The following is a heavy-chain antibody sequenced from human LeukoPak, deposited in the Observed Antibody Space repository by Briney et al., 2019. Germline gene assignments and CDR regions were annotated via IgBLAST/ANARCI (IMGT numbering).Heavy chain of an antibody. Sequence: GASVKVSCKASGGTFSSYAISWVRQAPGQGLEWMGGIIPIFGTANYAQKFQGRVTITADESTSTAYMELSSLRSEDTAVYYCARESHLGVRGFDYWGQGTLVTVSS. CDR3: ARESHLGVRGFDY. CDR2: IIPIFGTA. J-gene: IGHJ4*02. CDR1: GGTFSSYA. V-gene: IGHV1-69*13. D-gene: IGHD3-10*01.